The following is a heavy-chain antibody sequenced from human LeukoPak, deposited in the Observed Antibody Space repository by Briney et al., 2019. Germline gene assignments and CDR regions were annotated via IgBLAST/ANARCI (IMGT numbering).Heavy chain of an antibody. CDR2: ISGSGDST. CDR1: GFTFSSYA. V-gene: IGHV3-23*01. CDR3: AREGGDYGDYWEDYYYYMDV. J-gene: IGHJ6*03. Sequence: GGSLRLSCAASGFTFSSYAMSWVRQAPGKGLEWVSGISGSGDSTYYADSVKGRFTISRDNSKNTLYLQMNSLRAEDTAVYYCAREGGDYGDYWEDYYYYMDVWGKGTTVTVSS. D-gene: IGHD4-17*01.